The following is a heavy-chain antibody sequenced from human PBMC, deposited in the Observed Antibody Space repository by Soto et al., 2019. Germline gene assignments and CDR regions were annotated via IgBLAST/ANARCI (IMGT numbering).Heavy chain of an antibody. CDR2: INHSGST. J-gene: IGHJ3*01. Sequence: QVQLQQWGAGLLKPSETLSLTCAVYGGSFSGYYWSWIRQPPGKGLEWIGEINHSGSTNYNPSLKRRGTISVDTSKNQCSLKLSSVTAADTAVDYCARGGVWGSYHWGQGTMVTVSS. CDR3: ARGGVWGSYH. D-gene: IGHD3-16*01. V-gene: IGHV4-34*01. CDR1: GGSFSGYY.